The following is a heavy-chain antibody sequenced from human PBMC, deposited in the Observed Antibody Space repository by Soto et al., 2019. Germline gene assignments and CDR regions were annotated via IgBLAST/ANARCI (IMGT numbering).Heavy chain of an antibody. CDR2: ITPIFGTA. Sequence: GASVKVSCKASGGTFSSYAIWWVRQSPGQGLEWMGGITPIFGTANYAQKFQGRVTITADESTSTAYMELSSLRSEDTAVYYCARESRYVAAAGIVRYFDYWGQGTLVTVSS. D-gene: IGHD6-13*01. CDR1: GGTFSSYA. CDR3: ARESRYVAAAGIVRYFDY. V-gene: IGHV1-69*13. J-gene: IGHJ4*02.